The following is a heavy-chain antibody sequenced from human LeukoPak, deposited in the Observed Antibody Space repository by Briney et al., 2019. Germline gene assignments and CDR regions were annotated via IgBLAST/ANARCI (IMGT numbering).Heavy chain of an antibody. D-gene: IGHD3-3*02. CDR2: IKSKIVGGTT. J-gene: IGHJ4*02. Sequence: PGGSLRLSCAASGFTFTNARMGWVRQAPGKGLEWVGLIKSKIVGGTTDYAAPVKGRFTISRDDSKHTLYLQMNSLKSEDTAVYYCTTAYGHSDFDYWGQGTLVTVSS. V-gene: IGHV3-15*01. CDR3: TTAYGHSDFDY. CDR1: GFTFTNAR.